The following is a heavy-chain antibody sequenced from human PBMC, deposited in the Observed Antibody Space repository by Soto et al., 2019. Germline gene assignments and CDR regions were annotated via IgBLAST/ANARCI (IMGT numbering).Heavy chain of an antibody. V-gene: IGHV3-33*01. Sequence: QVQLVQSGGGAVLPGNSLRLSCAASGFPFSWAGMHWLRQTPGKGLEWVAVVSGDGRDIDYAESVRGRFSISRDNPKSTLFLQMNNRGVEDTYIYYCARGLNKAAGGAFDVWGQGTQVIVSS. CDR2: VSGDGRDI. J-gene: IGHJ3*01. D-gene: IGHD3-16*01. CDR1: GFPFSWAG. CDR3: ARGLNKAAGGAFDV.